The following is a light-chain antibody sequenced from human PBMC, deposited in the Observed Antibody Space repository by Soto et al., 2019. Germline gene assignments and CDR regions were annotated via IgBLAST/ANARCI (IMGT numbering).Light chain of an antibody. CDR1: QSVSSSY. J-gene: IGKJ5*01. CDR2: GAS. CDR3: QQRTIWPPSIT. V-gene: IGKV3D-20*02. Sequence: EIVLTQSPGTLSLSPGARATLSCRARQSVSSSYLAWYQQKPGQAPRLLIFGASNRATGIPARFSGSGSGTEFTLTISSLQSEDFAVYYCQQRTIWPPSITFGQGTRLEIK.